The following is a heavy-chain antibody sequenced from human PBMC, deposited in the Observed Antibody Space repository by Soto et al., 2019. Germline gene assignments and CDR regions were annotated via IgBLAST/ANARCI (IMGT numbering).Heavy chain of an antibody. D-gene: IGHD3-22*01. CDR2: MSPNSGNT. J-gene: IGHJ4*02. CDR1: GYTFTSYD. V-gene: IGHV1-8*01. Sequence: ASVKVSCKASGYTFTSYDINWVRQATGQGLEWMGWMSPNSGNTGYAQKFQGRVTMTRNTSISTAYMELSSLRSEDTAVYYCARSVHDSSGYYYVDYWGQGTLVTVSS. CDR3: ARSVHDSSGYYYVDY.